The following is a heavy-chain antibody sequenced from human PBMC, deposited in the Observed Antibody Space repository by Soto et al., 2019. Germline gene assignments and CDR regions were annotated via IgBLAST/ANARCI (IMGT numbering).Heavy chain of an antibody. V-gene: IGHV3-33*01. CDR3: ARDMHHHFDF. J-gene: IGHJ4*02. CDR1: GFTFSCYG. Sequence: PGGYLRLSCAASGFTFSCYGLHWVRQAPGKGLECVAVIWYDGSNKYYADSVKGRFTISRDNSKNTLHLQMNSLRAEDTAVYYCARDMHHHFDFWGQGT. CDR2: IWYDGSNK. D-gene: IGHD2-2*01.